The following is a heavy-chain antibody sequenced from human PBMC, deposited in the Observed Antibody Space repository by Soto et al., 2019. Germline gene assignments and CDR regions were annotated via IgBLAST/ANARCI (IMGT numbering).Heavy chain of an antibody. CDR1: GGTFSSYT. CDR3: ARDQDDSAGKLDY. Sequence: SVKVSCKASGGTFSSYTISWVRQAPGQGLEWMGRIIPILGIANYAQKFQGRVTITADKSTSTAYMELSSLRSEDTAVYYCARDQDDSAGKLDYWGKGTLVTVSS. CDR2: IIPILGIA. J-gene: IGHJ4*02. D-gene: IGHD2-15*01. V-gene: IGHV1-69*04.